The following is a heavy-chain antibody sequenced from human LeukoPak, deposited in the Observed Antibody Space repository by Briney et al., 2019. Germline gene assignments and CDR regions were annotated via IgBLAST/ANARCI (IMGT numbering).Heavy chain of an antibody. CDR3: AKAPYGDYLFDY. D-gene: IGHD4-17*01. CDR1: GFIFNNYA. CDR2: ISYDGSNK. J-gene: IGHJ4*02. Sequence: PGGSLRLSCAASGFIFNNYAMHWVRQAPGKGLEWVAVISYDGSNKYYADSVKGRFTISRDNSKNTLYLQMNSLRAEDTAVYYCAKAPYGDYLFDYWGQGTLVTVSS. V-gene: IGHV3-30*18.